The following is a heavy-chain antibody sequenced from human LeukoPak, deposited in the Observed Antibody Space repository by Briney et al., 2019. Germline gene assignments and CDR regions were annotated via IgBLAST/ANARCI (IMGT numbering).Heavy chain of an antibody. J-gene: IGHJ6*03. CDR2: MNPNSGNT. Sequence: ASVKVSCKASGYTFTSYDINWVRQATGQGLEWMGWMNPNSGNTGYAQKFQGRVTITRNTSISTAYMELSSLRSEDTAVYYCARGGGPGGYSSSWYLPAYYYYYYMDVRGKGTTVTVSS. CDR1: GYTFTSYD. D-gene: IGHD6-13*01. V-gene: IGHV1-8*03. CDR3: ARGGGPGGYSSSWYLPAYYYYYYMDV.